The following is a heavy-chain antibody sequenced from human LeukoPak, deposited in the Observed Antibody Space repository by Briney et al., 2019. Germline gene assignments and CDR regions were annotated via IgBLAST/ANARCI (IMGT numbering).Heavy chain of an antibody. CDR1: GFTFSSYA. D-gene: IGHD5/OR15-5a*01. V-gene: IGHV3-30*01. CDR3: ARGNIVSTITEVDY. Sequence: GGSLRLSCAASGFTFSSYAMHXXXQAPGKGLXXXXXISYDGSNKYYADSVKGRFTISRDNSKNTLYLQMNSLRSEDTAVYYCARGNIVSTITEVDYWGQGTLVTVSS. CDR2: ISYDGSNK. J-gene: IGHJ4*02.